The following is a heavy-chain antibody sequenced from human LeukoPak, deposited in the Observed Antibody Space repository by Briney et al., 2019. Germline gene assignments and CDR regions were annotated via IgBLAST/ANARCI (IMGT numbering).Heavy chain of an antibody. CDR1: GGSISSSSYY. J-gene: IGHJ4*02. CDR3: ARVTGYVIEDYFDY. V-gene: IGHV4-39*07. CDR2: IYYSGST. D-gene: IGHD3-22*01. Sequence: SETLSLTCTVSGGSISSSSYYWGWIRQPPGKGLEWIGSIYYSGSTYYNPSLKSRVTISVDTSKNQFSLKLSSVTAADTAMYYCARVTGYVIEDYFDYWGQGTLVTVSS.